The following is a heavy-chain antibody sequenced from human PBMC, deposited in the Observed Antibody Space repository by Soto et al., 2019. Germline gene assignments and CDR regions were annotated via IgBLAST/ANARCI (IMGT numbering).Heavy chain of an antibody. CDR3: ARSVSPSGSAGSHYGAQYGMDV. CDR2: ISSASSYI. J-gene: IGHJ6*02. D-gene: IGHD3-10*01. CDR1: GFTFSDYS. Sequence: EVQLVESGGGRAKPGGSLRLSCAASGFTFSDYSMNWVRQAPGKGLEWVSSISSASSYIYYADSVEGRFTISRENAENSLYLHMNSLSGEDTAVYYCARSVSPSGSAGSHYGAQYGMDVWGQGTTVTVSS. V-gene: IGHV3-21*01.